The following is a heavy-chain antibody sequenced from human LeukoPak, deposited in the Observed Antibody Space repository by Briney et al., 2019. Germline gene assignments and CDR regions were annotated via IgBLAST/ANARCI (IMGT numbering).Heavy chain of an antibody. D-gene: IGHD3-10*02. CDR1: GGSISSSSYY. CDR3: ARKGLGSGSYGAFDM. CDR2: VYYNGNT. V-gene: IGHV4-39*07. J-gene: IGHJ3*02. Sequence: SETLSLTCTVSGGSISSSSYYWGWIRQPPGQGLEWIGSVYYNGNTYYNPSLKGRVTISLDTSKNQFSVKLSSVTAADTAVYYCARKGLGSGSYGAFDMWGQGTMVIVSS.